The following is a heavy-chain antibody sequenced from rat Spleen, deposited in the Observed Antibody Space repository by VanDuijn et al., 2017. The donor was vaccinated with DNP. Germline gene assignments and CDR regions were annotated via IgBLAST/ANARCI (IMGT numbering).Heavy chain of an antibody. CDR1: GFIFSNHW. D-gene: IGHD1-2*01. CDR2: ISYDGSST. J-gene: IGHJ2*01. Sequence: EVQLVESGGGPVQPGRSLKLTCVASGFIFSNHWMTWIRQAPKKGLEWVATISYDGSSTYYRDSVKGRFTISRDNAKSTLYLQMDSLRSEDTATYYCARDTIAAMFFDYWGQGVMVTVSS. CDR3: ARDTIAAMFFDY. V-gene: IGHV5-7*01.